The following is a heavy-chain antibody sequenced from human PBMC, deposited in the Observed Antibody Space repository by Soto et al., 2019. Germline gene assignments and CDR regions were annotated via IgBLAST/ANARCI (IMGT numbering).Heavy chain of an antibody. CDR1: GFIFSNYG. J-gene: IGHJ4*02. D-gene: IGHD3-22*01. V-gene: IGHV3-33*06. Sequence: GGSLRLSCAASGFIFSNYGMHWVRQAPGKGLEWVALIYYDGSYENYAESVKGRFTISRDNSKSTLWLQMNSLRVEDTAVYYCGKGGGGGYDSNNDYSGGLLMGHSWGQGTLVTVSS. CDR2: IYYDGSYE. CDR3: GKGGGGGYDSNNDYSGGLLMGHS.